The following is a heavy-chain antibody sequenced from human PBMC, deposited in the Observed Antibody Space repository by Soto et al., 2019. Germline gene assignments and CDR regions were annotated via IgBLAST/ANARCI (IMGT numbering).Heavy chain of an antibody. J-gene: IGHJ1*01. Sequence: EVQLLESGGGLVQPGGSLSLSCAASGFTFSTYAMSWVRQAPGKGLEGVSAISGGRSGTYYDDSVRGRFTLSRDDSTNTLYLQMNSLRAEDTAIYYCAKGSLGYCSGAICYFVDLWCQGTLATVSS. D-gene: IGHD2-2*01. CDR2: ISGGRSGT. CDR1: GFTFSTYA. CDR3: AKGSLGYCSGAICYFVDL. V-gene: IGHV3-23*01.